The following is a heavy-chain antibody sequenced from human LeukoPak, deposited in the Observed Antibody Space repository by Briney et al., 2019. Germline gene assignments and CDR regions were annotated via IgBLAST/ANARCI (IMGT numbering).Heavy chain of an antibody. V-gene: IGHV3-53*01. CDR1: GFTVSSNY. CDR2: IYSGGST. J-gene: IGHJ4*02. D-gene: IGHD4-17*01. Sequence: GGSLRLSCAASGFTVSSNYMSWVRQAPGKGLEWVSVIYSGGSTYSADSVKGRFTISRDNSKNTLYLQMNSLRAEDTAVYYCAKDVGDYWSLYYFDYWGQGTLVTVSS. CDR3: AKDVGDYWSLYYFDY.